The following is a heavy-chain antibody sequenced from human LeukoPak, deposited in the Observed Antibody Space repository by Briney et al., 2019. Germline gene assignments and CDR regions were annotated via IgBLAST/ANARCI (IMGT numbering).Heavy chain of an antibody. CDR1: GFTFSDYG. Sequence: GGSLRLSCAASGFTFSDYGMHWVRQAPGKGLEWVVFIRHDGSKKYYADSVKGRFTISRDDSKNTVYLQMYSLRPEDTAVHYCAKASGSSAYGLDYWGQGTLVTVFS. CDR3: AKASGSSAYGLDY. V-gene: IGHV3-30*02. D-gene: IGHD3-16*01. J-gene: IGHJ4*02. CDR2: IRHDGSKK.